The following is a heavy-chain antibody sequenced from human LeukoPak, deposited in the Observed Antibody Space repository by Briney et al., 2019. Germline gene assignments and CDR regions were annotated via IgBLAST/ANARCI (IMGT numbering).Heavy chain of an antibody. CDR1: GFTFDDYA. J-gene: IGHJ4*02. V-gene: IGHV3-21*01. D-gene: IGHD2-2*01. CDR2: ISSSSSYI. CDR3: AREGSTSPSYFDY. Sequence: GGSLRLSCAASGFTFDDYAMHWVRQAPGKGLEWVSSISSSSSYIYYADSVKGRFTISRDNAKNSLYLQMNSLRAEDTAVYYCAREGSTSPSYFDYWGQGTLVTVSS.